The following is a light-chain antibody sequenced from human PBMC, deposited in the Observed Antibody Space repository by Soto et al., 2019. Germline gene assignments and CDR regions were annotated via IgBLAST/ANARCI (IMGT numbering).Light chain of an antibody. Sequence: DIQLTQSPSFLSASVGDRVTITCRASQGISSYLAWYQQKPGKAPKLLIYGASTLQSGVPSRFSGSGSGTEFTLTISSLQPEDFATYYCQQLNFYFGGGTKVEIK. CDR1: QGISSY. J-gene: IGKJ4*01. V-gene: IGKV1-9*01. CDR3: QQLNFY. CDR2: GAS.